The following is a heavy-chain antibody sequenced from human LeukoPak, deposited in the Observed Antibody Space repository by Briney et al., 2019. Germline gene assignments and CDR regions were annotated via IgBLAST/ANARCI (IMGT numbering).Heavy chain of an antibody. Sequence: PGGSLRLSCAASGFTFSSYAMNWVRQAPGKGLEWVSAIGGSGSSTYYADSVKGRFTTSRDNSKNTLHLQMNSLRAEDTAVYYCARGMPPDNWGQGTLVTVSS. V-gene: IGHV3-23*01. CDR2: IGGSGSST. CDR1: GFTFSSYA. J-gene: IGHJ4*02. CDR3: ARGMPPDN. D-gene: IGHD2-2*01.